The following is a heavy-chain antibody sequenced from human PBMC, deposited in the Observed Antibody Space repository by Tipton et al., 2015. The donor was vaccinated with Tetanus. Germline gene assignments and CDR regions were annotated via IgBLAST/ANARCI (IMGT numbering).Heavy chain of an antibody. CDR3: AKDLVWGVNYYYYGMDV. D-gene: IGHD3-16*01. V-gene: IGHV3-53*05. Sequence: SLRLSCAASGFTFSTYWVSWVRQAPGKGLEWVSIIYSGGSTYYADSVKGRFTISRDNSKNTLYLQMNSLRAEDTALYYCAKDLVWGVNYYYYGMDVWGQGTTVTVSS. J-gene: IGHJ6*02. CDR2: IYSGGST. CDR1: GFTFSTYW.